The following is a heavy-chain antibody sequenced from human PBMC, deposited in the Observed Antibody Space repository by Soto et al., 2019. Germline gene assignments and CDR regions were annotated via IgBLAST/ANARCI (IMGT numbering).Heavy chain of an antibody. D-gene: IGHD4-17*01. J-gene: IGHJ3*02. CDR2: IGSSGGTT. V-gene: IGHV3-23*01. CDR1: GFTFSNYA. Sequence: GGSLRLSCAASGFTFSNYAMSWVRQAPGKGLEWVSGIGSSGGTTHLADSVKGRFTISRDNSKDTLYLQMNSLRVEDTAVYYCGKDPNGDYIGAFDIWGQGTMVTVSS. CDR3: GKDPNGDYIGAFDI.